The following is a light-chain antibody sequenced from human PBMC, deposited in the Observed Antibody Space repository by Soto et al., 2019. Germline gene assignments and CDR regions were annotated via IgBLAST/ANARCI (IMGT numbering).Light chain of an antibody. J-gene: IGLJ3*02. Sequence: QSALTQPASVSGSPGQSITISCTGTSNDIGGYNYVSWYQQHPGKAPKLMIYEVNKRPSGVPDRFSGSKSGNTASLTVSGLQAEDEADYHCSSYAGSSSGRFGGGTKLTVL. CDR1: SNDIGGYNY. CDR3: SSYAGSSSGR. V-gene: IGLV2-8*01. CDR2: EVN.